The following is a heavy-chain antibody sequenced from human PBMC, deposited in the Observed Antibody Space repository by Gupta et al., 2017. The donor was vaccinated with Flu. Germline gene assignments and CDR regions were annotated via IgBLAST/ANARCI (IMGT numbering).Heavy chain of an antibody. D-gene: IGHD4-17*01. CDR3: ARRPYGGNPREYHYYMDV. Sequence: INWVRQAPGQGLEWMGWISAYNGNTDYARKLQGRVTMTTDTSTSTAYMELRSLRSDDTAVYYCARRPYGGNPREYHYYMDVWGKGTTVTVSS. V-gene: IGHV1-18*01. CDR2: ISAYNGNT. J-gene: IGHJ6*03.